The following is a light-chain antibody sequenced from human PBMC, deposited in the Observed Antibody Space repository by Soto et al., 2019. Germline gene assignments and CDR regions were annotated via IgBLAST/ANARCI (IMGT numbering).Light chain of an antibody. J-gene: IGLJ3*02. CDR1: SSDVGGYNY. CDR3: SSYTSSSTLWL. V-gene: IGLV2-14*01. Sequence: QSALTQPASVSGSPGQSITISCTGTSSDVGGYNYVSWYQQHPGKAPKLMIYEFSNRPSGVSNRFSASKSGNTASLTISGLQAEDEADYYCSSYTSSSTLWLFGGGTKLTVL. CDR2: EFS.